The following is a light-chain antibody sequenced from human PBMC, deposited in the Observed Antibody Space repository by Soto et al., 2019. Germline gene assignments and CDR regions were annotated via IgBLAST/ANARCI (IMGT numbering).Light chain of an antibody. CDR1: QSVSRSY. CDR2: DAS. V-gene: IGKV3-20*01. CDR3: QQFGTSFPYT. J-gene: IGKJ2*01. Sequence: EIVLTQSPGTLSLSPGERATLTCRASQSVSRSYLAWYQQKPGQAPRLLMYDASSRATGIPDRFSGSGSGTDFTLTLSRLEPEDVAVYYFQQFGTSFPYTFGPTTKLDI.